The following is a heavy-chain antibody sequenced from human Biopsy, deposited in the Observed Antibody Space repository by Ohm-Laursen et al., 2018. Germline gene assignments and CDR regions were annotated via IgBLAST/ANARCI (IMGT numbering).Heavy chain of an antibody. D-gene: IGHD1-26*01. CDR1: GFAFNLYE. V-gene: IGHV3-48*03. CDR2: ICGGGSPV. Sequence: SLRLSCSASGFAFNLYEMNWVRQAPGKGMEWISYICGGGSPVSYADSVKGRFTISRDNAQNSLYLHMNSLRAEDTAVYYCARLNSGTHDASDLWGQGTMVIVSS. J-gene: IGHJ3*01. CDR3: ARLNSGTHDASDL.